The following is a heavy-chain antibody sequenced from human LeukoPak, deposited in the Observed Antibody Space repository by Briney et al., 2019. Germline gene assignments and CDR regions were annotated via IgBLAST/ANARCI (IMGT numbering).Heavy chain of an antibody. V-gene: IGHV3-23*01. J-gene: IGHJ4*02. D-gene: IGHD3-10*02. CDR2: ITGSGGST. CDR1: GFTFTTYA. Sequence: GGSLRLSCGASGFTFTTYAMTWVRQAPGKGLEWVSSITGSGGSTYYGDSVKGRFTISRDNSKNTLYLQMNSLRAEDTAVYYCARDLCWGCFDDWGQGNLVTVSS. CDR3: ARDLCWGCFDD.